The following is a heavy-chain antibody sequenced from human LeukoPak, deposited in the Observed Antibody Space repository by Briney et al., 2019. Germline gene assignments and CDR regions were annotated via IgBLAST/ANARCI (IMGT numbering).Heavy chain of an antibody. CDR2: IIHGGST. Sequence: KPSESLSLTRPVYGGSLSVYYWSWVRQPPGKWRESLGEIIHGGSTNYNPSLKSRVTISVDTSKNQFSLKLSSVTAADTAVYYCARRGYYGSGSYFFDYWGQGTLVTVSS. J-gene: IGHJ4*02. CDR3: ARRGYYGSGSYFFDY. CDR1: GGSLSVYY. D-gene: IGHD3-10*01. V-gene: IGHV4-34*12.